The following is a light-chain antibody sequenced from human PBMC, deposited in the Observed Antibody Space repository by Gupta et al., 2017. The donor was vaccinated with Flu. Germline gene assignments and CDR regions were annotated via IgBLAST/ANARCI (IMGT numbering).Light chain of an antibody. V-gene: IGKV1-39*01. J-gene: IGKJ2*01. CDR2: AAS. CDR3: QQSYRTPQEGSHT. CDR1: QSISSY. Sequence: DIQMTQSPSSLSASVGDRVTITCRASQSISSYLNWYQQKPGKAPKLLIYAASSLQSGVPSRFSGSGSGTDFTLTISSLQPEEFATYYCQQSYRTPQEGSHTFGQGTKLEIK.